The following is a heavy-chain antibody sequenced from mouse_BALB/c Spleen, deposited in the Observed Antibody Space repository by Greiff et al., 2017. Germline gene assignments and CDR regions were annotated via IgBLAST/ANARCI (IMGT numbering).Heavy chain of an antibody. Sequence: EVHLVESGGGLVKLGGSLKLSCAASGFTFSSYYMSWVRQTPEKRLELVAAINSNGGSTYYPDTVKGRFTISRDNAKNTLYLQMSSLKSEDTALYYCARPALYYYGSSWYWYFDVWGAGTTVTVSS. J-gene: IGHJ1*01. V-gene: IGHV5-6-2*01. CDR2: INSNGGST. D-gene: IGHD1-1*01. CDR1: GFTFSSYY. CDR3: ARPALYYYGSSWYWYFDV.